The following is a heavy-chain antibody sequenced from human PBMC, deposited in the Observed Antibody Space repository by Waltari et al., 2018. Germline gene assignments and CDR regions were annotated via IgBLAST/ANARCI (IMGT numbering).Heavy chain of an antibody. CDR3: AKGKRITIFGVGNDAFDI. CDR2: ISGSGGST. J-gene: IGHJ3*02. D-gene: IGHD3-3*01. V-gene: IGHV3-23*04. CDR1: GFTFSSYA. Sequence: EVQLVESGGGLVQPGGSLRLSCAASGFTFSSYAMSWVRPAPGKGLEWVSAISGSGGSTYYADSVKGRFTISRDNSKNTLYLQMNSLRAEDTAVYYCAKGKRITIFGVGNDAFDIWGQGTMVTVSS.